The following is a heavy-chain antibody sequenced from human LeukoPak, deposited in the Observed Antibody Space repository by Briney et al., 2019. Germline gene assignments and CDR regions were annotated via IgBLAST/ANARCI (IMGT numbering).Heavy chain of an antibody. CDR3: ARYRQGTSSNDY. CDR2: IYYTGST. CDR1: GGSISGYY. Sequence: SETLSLTCTVSGGSISGYYWSWIRQPPGKGLEWIGYIYYTGSTKYNPSLRSRVSFSVDTSKNQFSLRLTSVTAADTAVYYCARYRQGTSSNDYWGQGTLVTVSS. J-gene: IGHJ4*02. D-gene: IGHD2-2*01. V-gene: IGHV4-59*01.